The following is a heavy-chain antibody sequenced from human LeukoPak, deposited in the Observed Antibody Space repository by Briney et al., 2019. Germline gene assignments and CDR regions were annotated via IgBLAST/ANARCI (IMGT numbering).Heavy chain of an antibody. J-gene: IGHJ6*02. Sequence: ASLKLSCKASVGTFSSYAISWVRQAPGHRLEWMGRIIPILGIANDAQKIQDRDTITANKSTSTAYMELSSLRSEDTAVYYCARVDGDIVVVTAIDPYYYYYGMDVWGQGTTVTVSS. CDR1: VGTFSSYA. D-gene: IGHD2-21*02. V-gene: IGHV1-69*04. CDR2: IIPILGIA. CDR3: ARVDGDIVVVTAIDPYYYYYGMDV.